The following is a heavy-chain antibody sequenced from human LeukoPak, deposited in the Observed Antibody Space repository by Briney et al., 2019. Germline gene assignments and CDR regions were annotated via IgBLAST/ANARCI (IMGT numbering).Heavy chain of an antibody. D-gene: IGHD6-13*01. V-gene: IGHV4-4*07. CDR1: GGSISSYY. Sequence: SETLSLTCTVSGGSISSYYWSWIRQPAGKGLEWIGRIYTSGSTNYNPSLKSRVTMSVDTSKNQFSLKLSSVTAADTAIYYCARGVVAAAGRTFDFWGQGTLVTVSS. CDR2: IYTSGST. J-gene: IGHJ4*02. CDR3: ARGVVAAAGRTFDF.